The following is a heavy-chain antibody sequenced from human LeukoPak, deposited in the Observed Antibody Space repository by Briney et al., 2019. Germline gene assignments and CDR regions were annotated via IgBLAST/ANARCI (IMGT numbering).Heavy chain of an antibody. D-gene: IGHD3-3*01. Sequence: GGSLRLSCAASGFTFSSYAMSWVRQAPGKGLEWVSGISGSGGSTYYADSVKGRFTISRDNSKNTLYLQMNSLRAEDTAVYYCAGLRFLEWLDDNYGPFDYWGQGTLVTVSS. J-gene: IGHJ4*02. CDR3: AGLRFLEWLDDNYGPFDY. CDR2: ISGSGGST. CDR1: GFTFSSYA. V-gene: IGHV3-23*01.